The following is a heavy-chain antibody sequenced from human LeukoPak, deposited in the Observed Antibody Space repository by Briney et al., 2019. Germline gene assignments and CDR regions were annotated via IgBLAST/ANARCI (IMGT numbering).Heavy chain of an antibody. CDR2: ISGSGGST. D-gene: IGHD6-13*01. CDR3: AKEAQQLAWGY. Sequence: GGSLRLSRAASGFAFSSYAMSWVRPPPGKGLEWVSAISGSGGSTYYADSVKGRFTISRDNSKNTLYLQMNSLRAEDTAVYYCAKEAQQLAWGYWGQGTLVTVSS. CDR1: GFAFSSYA. J-gene: IGHJ4*02. V-gene: IGHV3-23*01.